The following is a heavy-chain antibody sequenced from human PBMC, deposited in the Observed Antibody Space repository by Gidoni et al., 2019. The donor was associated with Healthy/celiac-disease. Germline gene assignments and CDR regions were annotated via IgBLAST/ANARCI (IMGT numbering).Heavy chain of an antibody. Sequence: QVQLQESGPGLVKLSETLSLTCTVPGGSISSYYCSWIRQPPGKGLEWIGYIYYSGSTNYNPSLKSRVTISVETSKNQFSLKLSSVTAADTAVYYCARSYGSGSYSFDYWGQGTLVTVSS. J-gene: IGHJ4*02. CDR1: GGSISSYY. CDR2: IYYSGST. D-gene: IGHD3-10*01. CDR3: ARSYGSGSYSFDY. V-gene: IGHV4-59*01.